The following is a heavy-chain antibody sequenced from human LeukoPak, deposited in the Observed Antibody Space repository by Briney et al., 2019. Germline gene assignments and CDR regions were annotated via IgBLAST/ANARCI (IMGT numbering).Heavy chain of an antibody. V-gene: IGHV4-30-2*01. CDR2: IYHSGST. J-gene: IGHJ4*02. D-gene: IGHD1-26*01. CDR1: GGSISSGGYY. CDR3: ARAEGVGATTNAY. Sequence: SETLSLTCTVSGGSISSGGYYWSWIRQPPGKGLEWIGYIYHSGSTYYNPSLKSRVTISVDRSKNQFSLKLSSVTAADTAVYHCARAEGVGATTNAYWGQGTLVTVSS.